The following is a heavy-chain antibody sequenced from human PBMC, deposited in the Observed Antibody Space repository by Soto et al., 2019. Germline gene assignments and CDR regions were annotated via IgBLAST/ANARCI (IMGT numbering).Heavy chain of an antibody. CDR3: AKVYILTMIVGRYDL. V-gene: IGHV3-23*01. J-gene: IGHJ4*02. CDR1: GFTFSNYA. CDR2: ISGSGGTT. Sequence: EVQLSESGGGLVQPGGSLRLSCAASGFTFSNYAMSWVRQAPGQGLKWVSGISGSGGTTHYADSVKGRFTISRDNSTNALYLQMNSLRAEDTAVYYCAKVYILTMIVGRYDLWGQGTLVNVSS. D-gene: IGHD3-22*01.